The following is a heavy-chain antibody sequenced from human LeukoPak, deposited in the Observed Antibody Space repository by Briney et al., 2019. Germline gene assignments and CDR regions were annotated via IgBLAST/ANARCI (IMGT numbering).Heavy chain of an antibody. J-gene: IGHJ5*02. D-gene: IGHD2/OR15-2a*01. CDR3: ASAFRGPFDP. Sequence: PGGSLRLSCAASGFTFSSYAMSWVRQAPGKGLEWVSSISSSSSYIYYADSVKGRFTISRDNAKNSLYLQMNSLRGEDTAVYYCASAFRGPFDPWGQGTLVTVSS. V-gene: IGHV3-21*01. CDR2: ISSSSSYI. CDR1: GFTFSSYA.